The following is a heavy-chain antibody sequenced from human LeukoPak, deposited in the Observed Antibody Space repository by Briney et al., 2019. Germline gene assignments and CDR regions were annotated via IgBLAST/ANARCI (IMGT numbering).Heavy chain of an antibody. D-gene: IGHD3-10*01. CDR2: ITTDGDT. Sequence: SGGSLRLSCAASGFTFSSYDMHWVRQAPGKGLEWVSTITTDGDTYYPGSVKGRFSISRENANNSLYLQMNTLRAGDTAVYYCARDLLRSGAFDIWGQGTMVTVSS. V-gene: IGHV3-13*01. J-gene: IGHJ3*02. CDR3: ARDLLRSGAFDI. CDR1: GFTFSSYD.